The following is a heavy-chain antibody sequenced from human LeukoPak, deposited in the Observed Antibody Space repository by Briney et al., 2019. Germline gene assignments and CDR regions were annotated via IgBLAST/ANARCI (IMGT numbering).Heavy chain of an antibody. D-gene: IGHD2-2*01. J-gene: IGHJ6*04. V-gene: IGHV1-69*13. Sequence: SSVKVSCKCSGGTFSCYAFSGVRQPPSRGLEWMGGIIPIFGRANNAQKFQERVTITADESTSTAYMELSSLRSEDTAVYYCAREASDIAVVPAANPYYYYYGMDVWGKGTTVTVSS. CDR2: IIPIFGRA. CDR3: AREASDIAVVPAANPYYYYYGMDV. CDR1: GGTFSCYA.